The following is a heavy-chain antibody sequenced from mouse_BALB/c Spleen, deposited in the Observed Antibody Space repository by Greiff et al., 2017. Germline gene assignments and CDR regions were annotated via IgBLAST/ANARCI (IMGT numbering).Heavy chain of an antibody. Sequence: QVQLQQPGAELVKPGASVKMSCKASGYTFTSYWMHWVKQRPGQGLEWIGVIDPSDSYTSYNQKFKGKATLTVDTSSSTAYMQLSSLTSEDSAVYCCTREDYGSSHGFAYWGQGTLVTVSA. CDR2: IDPSDSYT. V-gene: IGHV1S127*01. J-gene: IGHJ3*01. CDR3: TREDYGSSHGFAY. CDR1: GYTFTSYW. D-gene: IGHD1-1*01.